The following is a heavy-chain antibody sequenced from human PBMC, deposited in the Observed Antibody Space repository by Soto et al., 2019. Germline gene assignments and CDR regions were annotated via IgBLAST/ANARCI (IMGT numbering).Heavy chain of an antibody. CDR2: ISSNGGST. D-gene: IGHD6-19*01. V-gene: IGHV3-64*01. Sequence: GGSLRLSCAASGFTFSSYAMHWVRQAPGKGLEYVSAISSNGGSTYYANSVKGRFTISRDNSKNTLYLQMDSLRAEDTAVYYCASAIAVAGSFDYWGQGTXVTVSS. CDR1: GFTFSSYA. J-gene: IGHJ4*02. CDR3: ASAIAVAGSFDY.